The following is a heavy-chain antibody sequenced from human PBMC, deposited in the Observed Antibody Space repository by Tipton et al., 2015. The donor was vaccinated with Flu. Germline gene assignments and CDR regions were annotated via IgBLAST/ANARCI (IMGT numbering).Heavy chain of an antibody. CDR1: GYSFTTYG. CDR3: ARDFNYGDGSGWSDVFDI. V-gene: IGHV1-18*01. CDR2: ISGYDGDT. D-gene: IGHD6-19*01. J-gene: IGHJ3*02. Sequence: QVQLVQSGGEVKKPGASVRVSCKASGYSFTTYGISWVRQAPGQGLEWMGWISGYDGDTNYAQKLQGRVTMTADTSTSTAYMELRSLRSDDTAVYYCARDFNYGDGSGWSDVFDIWGQGTMVTVSS.